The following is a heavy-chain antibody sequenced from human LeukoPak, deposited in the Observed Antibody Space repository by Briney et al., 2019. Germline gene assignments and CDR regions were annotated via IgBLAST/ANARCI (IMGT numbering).Heavy chain of an antibody. V-gene: IGHV3-30-3*01. CDR2: ISYDGSKK. Sequence: GGSLRLSCAASGFTFNTYAMPWVRQAPGKGLEWVTVISYDGSKKYYADSVKGRFTVSRDNSKNALYLQMSSLRAEDTALYYCVKLSQSYYDSRSDYWGQGTLVTVSS. D-gene: IGHD3-22*01. CDR1: GFTFNTYA. J-gene: IGHJ4*02. CDR3: VKLSQSYYDSRSDY.